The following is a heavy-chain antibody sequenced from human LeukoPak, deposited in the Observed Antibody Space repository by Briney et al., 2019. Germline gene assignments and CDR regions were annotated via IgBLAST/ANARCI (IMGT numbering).Heavy chain of an antibody. CDR2: IRYDGSNK. J-gene: IGHJ4*02. Sequence: GGSLRLSCAASGFTFSSYGMPWVRQAPGKGLEWVAFIRYDGSNKYYADSVKGRFTISRDNSKNTLYLQMNSLRAEDTAVYYCAKGPTMSFDYWGQGTLVTVSS. V-gene: IGHV3-30*02. D-gene: IGHD3-22*01. CDR1: GFTFSSYG. CDR3: AKGPTMSFDY.